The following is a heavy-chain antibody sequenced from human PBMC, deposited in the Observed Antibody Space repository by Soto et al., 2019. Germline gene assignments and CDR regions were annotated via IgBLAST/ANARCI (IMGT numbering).Heavy chain of an antibody. CDR3: ATAAPGGVGQDVDAGYL. CDR2: IGPNSGRK. Sequence: QVQLVQSGPEVKKPGASVKVSSKAATDAFTDTAINWVRQAPGHGLEWRGWIGPNSGRKNYAQDRQRRVPMTTGTSTNPAYMELRSLRSDDTTIESGATAAPGGVGQDVDAGYLWGQGTLVTVSS. J-gene: IGHJ1*01. V-gene: IGHV1-18*01. D-gene: IGHD3-16*01. CDR1: TDAFTDTA.